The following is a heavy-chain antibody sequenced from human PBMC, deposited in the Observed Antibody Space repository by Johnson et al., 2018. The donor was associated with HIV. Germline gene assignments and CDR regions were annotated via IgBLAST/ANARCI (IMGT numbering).Heavy chain of an antibody. CDR1: GFTFSSYW. Sequence: VQLVESGGGLVQPGGSLRLSCAASGFTFSSYWMSWVRQAPGKGLEWVANIKQDGSEIYYVDSVKGRFTISRDNAKNSLYLQMNSLRAEDTAVYYCARGGYGEVFDIWGQGTMVTVSS. CDR2: IKQDGSEI. J-gene: IGHJ3*02. V-gene: IGHV3-7*01. D-gene: IGHD4-17*01. CDR3: ARGGYGEVFDI.